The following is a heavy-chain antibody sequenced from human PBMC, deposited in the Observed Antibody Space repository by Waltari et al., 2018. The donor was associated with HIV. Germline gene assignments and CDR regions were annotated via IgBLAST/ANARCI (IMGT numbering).Heavy chain of an antibody. J-gene: IGHJ3*02. D-gene: IGHD2-2*01. V-gene: IGHV4-4*07. CDR2: IYTSGST. CDR1: GGSISSYY. CDR3: ARDVRTSHRDAFDI. Sequence: QVQLQESGPGLVQPSETLSLTCTVSGGSISSYYWRCIRQPAGKGLEWIGRIYTSGSTNYNPSLKSRVTMSVDTSKNQFSLKLSSVTAADTAVYYCARDVRTSHRDAFDIWGQGTMVTVSS.